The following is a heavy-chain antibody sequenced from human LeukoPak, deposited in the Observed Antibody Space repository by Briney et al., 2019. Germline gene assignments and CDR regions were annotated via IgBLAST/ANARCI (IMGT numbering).Heavy chain of an antibody. CDR2: IFSNDEK. D-gene: IGHD5-18*01. V-gene: IGHV2-26*01. J-gene: IGHJ4*02. Sequence: SGPTLVNPTETLTLTCTVSGFSLSNARMGVSWIRQPPGKALEWLAHIFSNDEKSYSTSLKSRLTISKDTSKSQVVLTMTNMDTVDTAAYYCARIRVDTAMVFDYWGQGTLVTVSS. CDR1: GFSLSNARMG. CDR3: ARIRVDTAMVFDY.